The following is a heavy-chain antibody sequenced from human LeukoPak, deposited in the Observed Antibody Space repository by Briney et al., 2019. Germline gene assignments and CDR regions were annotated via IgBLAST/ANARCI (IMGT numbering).Heavy chain of an antibody. D-gene: IGHD6-6*01. CDR3: ARDPSSSSYYYYYYMDV. J-gene: IGHJ6*03. CDR1: GFTFSSYA. Sequence: GRSLRLSCAASGFTFSSYAMYWVRQAPGRGLEWVAVISYDGSNKYYADSVEGRFTISRDNSKNTLYLQMNSLRAEDTAVYYCARDPSSSSYYYYYYMDVWGKGTTVTVSS. V-gene: IGHV3-30*01. CDR2: ISYDGSNK.